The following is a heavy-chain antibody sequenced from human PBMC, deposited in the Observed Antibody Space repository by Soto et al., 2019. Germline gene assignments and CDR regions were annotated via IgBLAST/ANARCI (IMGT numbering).Heavy chain of an antibody. CDR2: IYYSGST. CDR3: ARQPPDRIVVPAWFDP. Sequence: PSETLSLTCTVSGGSICSSSYYWGWIRQPPGKGLEWIGYIYYSGSTYYNPSLKSRVTISVDTSKNQFSLKLSSVTAADTAVYYCARQPPDRIVVPAWFDPWGQGTLVTVSS. J-gene: IGHJ5*02. V-gene: IGHV4-39*01. D-gene: IGHD3-22*01. CDR1: GGSICSSSYY.